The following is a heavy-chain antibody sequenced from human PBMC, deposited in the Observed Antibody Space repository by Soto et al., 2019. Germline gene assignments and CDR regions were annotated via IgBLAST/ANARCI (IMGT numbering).Heavy chain of an antibody. Sequence: EVQLVESGGDLVQPGGSLRLSCAASGFTFSSYDMQWVRQVTGKGLEWVSSIGKGGDTYYAGSVKGRFTISRENAKNSLYLQMSNLRAGDTAVYYCVRDPAGHGMDVWGQGTTVTVSS. V-gene: IGHV3-13*01. D-gene: IGHD3-10*01. J-gene: IGHJ6*02. CDR2: IGKGGDT. CDR1: GFTFSSYD. CDR3: VRDPAGHGMDV.